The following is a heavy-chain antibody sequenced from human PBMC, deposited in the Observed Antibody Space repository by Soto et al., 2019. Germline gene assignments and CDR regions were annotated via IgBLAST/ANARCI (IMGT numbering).Heavy chain of an antibody. V-gene: IGHV3-53*04. Sequence: GGSLRLSCAASGFTVSSNYMSWVRQAPGKGLEWVSVIYSGGSTYYADSVKGRFTISRHNSKNTLYLQMNSLRAEDTAVYYCARVDSGYDFYFDYWGQGTLVTVSS. CDR3: ARVDSGYDFYFDY. D-gene: IGHD5-12*01. CDR1: GFTVSSNY. J-gene: IGHJ4*02. CDR2: IYSGGST.